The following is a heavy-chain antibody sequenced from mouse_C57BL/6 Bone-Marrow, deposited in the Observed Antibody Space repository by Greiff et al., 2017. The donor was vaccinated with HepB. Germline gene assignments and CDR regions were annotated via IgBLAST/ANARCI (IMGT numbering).Heavy chain of an antibody. D-gene: IGHD1-2*01. V-gene: IGHV1-62-2*01. Sequence: QVQLKESGAELVKPGASVKLSCKASGYTFTEYTIHWVKQRSGQGLEWIGWFYPGRGSIKYNEKFKDKATLTADKSSSTVYMELSRLTSEDSAVYFCARHEWSTTAPYYAMDYWGQGTSVTVSS. J-gene: IGHJ4*01. CDR2: FYPGRGSI. CDR1: GYTFTEYT. CDR3: ARHEWSTTAPYYAMDY.